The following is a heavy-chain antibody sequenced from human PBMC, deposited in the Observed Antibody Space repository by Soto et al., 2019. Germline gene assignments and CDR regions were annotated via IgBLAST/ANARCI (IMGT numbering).Heavy chain of an antibody. Sequence: SETLSLTCTVCGGSISSGGYYWSWIRQHPGKGLEWIGYIYYSGSTYYNPSLKSRVTISVDTSKNQFSLKLSSVTAADTAVYYCARSYRITMVRGAHFDYWGQGTLVTVSS. D-gene: IGHD3-10*01. V-gene: IGHV4-31*03. J-gene: IGHJ4*02. CDR1: GGSISSGGYY. CDR3: ARSYRITMVRGAHFDY. CDR2: IYYSGST.